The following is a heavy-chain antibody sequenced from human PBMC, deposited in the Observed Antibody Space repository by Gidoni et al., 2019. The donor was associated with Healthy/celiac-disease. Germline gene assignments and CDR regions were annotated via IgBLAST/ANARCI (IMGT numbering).Heavy chain of an antibody. Sequence: QVQLVESGGGVVQPGRSLRLSCAAFGFTFRSYAMHWVLQAPGKGLEWGAVISYDGSNKYYADSVKGRFTISRDNSKNTLYLQMNSLRAEDTAVYYCARDRRDSGSYRYFDYWGQGTLVTVSS. CDR3: ARDRRDSGSYRYFDY. J-gene: IGHJ4*02. CDR2: ISYDGSNK. CDR1: GFTFRSYA. V-gene: IGHV3-30-3*01. D-gene: IGHD1-26*01.